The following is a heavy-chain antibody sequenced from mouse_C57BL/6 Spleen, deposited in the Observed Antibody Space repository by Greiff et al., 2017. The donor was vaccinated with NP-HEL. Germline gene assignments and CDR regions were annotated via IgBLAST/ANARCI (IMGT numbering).Heavy chain of an antibody. CDR3: SRSDYGSSPWYFDY. V-gene: IGHV1-69*01. CDR1: GYTFTSYW. D-gene: IGHD1-1*01. CDR2: IDPSDSYT. Sequence: VQLQQSGAELVMPGASVKLSCKASGYTFTSYWMHWVKQRPGQGLEWIGEIDPSDSYTNYNQKFKGKSNLTVDKSSSTAYRQLSSLTSEDSAGYYWSRSDYGSSPWYFDYWGQGTTLTVSS. J-gene: IGHJ2*01.